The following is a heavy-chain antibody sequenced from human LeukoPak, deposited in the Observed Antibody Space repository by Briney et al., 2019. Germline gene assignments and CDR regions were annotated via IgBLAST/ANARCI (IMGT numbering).Heavy chain of an antibody. V-gene: IGHV3-7*01. CDR2: IKEDGSEK. CDR3: ARTIRGY. J-gene: IGHJ4*02. CDR1: GFTFSNYW. Sequence: GGSLRLSCAASGFTFSNYWMSWVRQAPGQGLEWVANIKEDGSEKYYVDSVRGRFTISRDNAKNSLYLQMNSLRAEDTAVYYCARTIRGYWGQGTLVTVSS. D-gene: IGHD3-10*01.